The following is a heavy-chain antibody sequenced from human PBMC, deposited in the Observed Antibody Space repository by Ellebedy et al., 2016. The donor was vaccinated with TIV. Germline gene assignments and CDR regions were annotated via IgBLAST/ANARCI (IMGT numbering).Heavy chain of an antibody. CDR3: ARPATPFDAFDV. CDR1: GGSMNSYF. Sequence: MPSETLSLTCTVSGGSMNSYFWTWIRHPPGKGLEWIGYIYYSGSTNHNPSLKSRVTISIDTSRNQFSLKLSSVTAADTARYYCARPATPFDAFDVWGPGTMVTVSS. J-gene: IGHJ3*01. V-gene: IGHV4-59*01. CDR2: IYYSGST.